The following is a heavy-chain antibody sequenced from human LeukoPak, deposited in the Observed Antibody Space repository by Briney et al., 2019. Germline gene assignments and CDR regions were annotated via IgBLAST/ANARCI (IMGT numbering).Heavy chain of an antibody. CDR2: IYYSGST. CDR3: ARDRLGGTAQDY. J-gene: IGHJ4*02. D-gene: IGHD3-16*01. Sequence: PSVTLSLTYTVSGGSISSYYWSWIRQPLGKGPEWIGYIYYSGSTNYNPSLKSRVTISVDTSKNQFSLKLSSVTAADTAVYYCARDRLGGTAQDYWGQGTLVTVSS. CDR1: GGSISSYY. V-gene: IGHV4-59*01.